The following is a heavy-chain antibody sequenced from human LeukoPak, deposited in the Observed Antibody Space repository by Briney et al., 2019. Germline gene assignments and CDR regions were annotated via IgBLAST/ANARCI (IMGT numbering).Heavy chain of an antibody. CDR1: GGTFSSYA. Sequence: SVKVSCKASGGTFSSYAISWVRQAPGQGLEWMGGIIPIFGTANYAQKFQGRVTITTDESTSTAYMELSSLRSEDTAAYYCAREGAARPPYNWFDPWGQGTLVTVSS. CDR3: AREGAARPPYNWFDP. V-gene: IGHV1-69*05. D-gene: IGHD6-6*01. J-gene: IGHJ5*02. CDR2: IIPIFGTA.